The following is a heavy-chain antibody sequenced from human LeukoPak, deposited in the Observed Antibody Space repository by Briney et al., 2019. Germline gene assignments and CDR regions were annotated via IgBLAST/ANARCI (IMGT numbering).Heavy chain of an antibody. Sequence: SETLSLTCTVSGGSISSGGYYWSWIRQHPGKGLEWIGYIYYSGSTYYNPSLKSRVTISVDTSKNQFSLKLGSVTAADTAVYYCARHEIQARGYDYVWGSYRQKSDYWGQGALVTVSS. CDR1: GGSISSGGYY. J-gene: IGHJ4*02. V-gene: IGHV4-31*03. CDR3: ARHEIQARGYDYVWGSYRQKSDY. D-gene: IGHD3-16*02. CDR2: IYYSGST.